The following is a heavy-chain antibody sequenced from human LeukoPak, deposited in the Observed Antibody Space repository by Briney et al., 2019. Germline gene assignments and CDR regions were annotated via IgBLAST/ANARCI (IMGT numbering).Heavy chain of an antibody. CDR3: ARAQTTAATPYYFDY. Sequence: SETLSLTCAVYGGSFSVYYWSWIRQPPGKALEWIGEINHSGSTNYNPSLKSRVTISVDTSKNQFSLRLSSLTAADAAVYYCARAQTTAATPYYFDYWGQGTLVTVSS. J-gene: IGHJ4*02. D-gene: IGHD6-13*01. V-gene: IGHV4-34*01. CDR2: INHSGST. CDR1: GGSFSVYY.